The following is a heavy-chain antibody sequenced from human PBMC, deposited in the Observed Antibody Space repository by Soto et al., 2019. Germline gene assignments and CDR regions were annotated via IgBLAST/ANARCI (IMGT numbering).Heavy chain of an antibody. J-gene: IGHJ2*01. V-gene: IGHV3-15*01. D-gene: IGHD6-19*01. CDR3: TTAQAVADSGTTYWYFDL. CDR1: GFTFSNAW. Sequence: GGSLRLSCAASGFTFSNAWMSWVRQAPGEGLEWVGRIKSKTDGGTTDYAAPVKGRFTISRDDSKNTLYLQMNSLKTEDTAVYYCTTAQAVADSGTTYWYFDLWGRGTLVTVS. CDR2: IKSKTDGGTT.